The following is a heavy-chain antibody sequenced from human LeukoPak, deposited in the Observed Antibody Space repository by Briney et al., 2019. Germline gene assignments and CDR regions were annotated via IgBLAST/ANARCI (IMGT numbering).Heavy chain of an antibody. V-gene: IGHV3-7*01. D-gene: IGHD3-22*01. J-gene: IGHJ2*01. CDR1: GFTFSSYW. Sequence: GSLRLSCAASGFTFSSYWMSWVRRAPGKGLEWVANIKQDGSEKYYVDSVKGRFTISRDNAKNSLYLQMNSLRAEDTAVYYCASFDSSGYYYGWYFDLWGRGTLVTVSS. CDR3: ASFDSSGYYYGWYFDL. CDR2: IKQDGSEK.